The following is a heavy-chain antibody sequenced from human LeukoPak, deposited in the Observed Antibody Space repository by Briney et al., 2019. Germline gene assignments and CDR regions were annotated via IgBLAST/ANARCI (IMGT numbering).Heavy chain of an antibody. CDR2: ISYDGSNK. J-gene: IGHJ4*02. D-gene: IGHD4-11*01. CDR1: GFTFSSYA. CDR3: ARDTIDSNSDY. Sequence: GGSLRLSCAASGFTFSSYAMHWVRQAPGKGLEWVAVISYDGSNKYYADSVKGRFTISRDNSKNTLYLQMNSLRAEDTAIYYCARDTIDSNSDYWGQGTLVTVSS. V-gene: IGHV3-30-3*01.